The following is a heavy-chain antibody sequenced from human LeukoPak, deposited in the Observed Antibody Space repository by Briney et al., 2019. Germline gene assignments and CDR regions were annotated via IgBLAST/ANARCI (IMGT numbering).Heavy chain of an antibody. D-gene: IGHD2-2*01. CDR1: GGSISSYY. CDR2: IYTSGST. V-gene: IGHV4-4*07. Sequence: PSETLSLTCTVSGGSISSYYRSWIRQPAGKGLEWIGRIYTSGSTNYNPSLKSRVTTSVDTSKNQFSLKLSSVTAADTAVYYCARARCSSTSCPLDYWGKGTLVTVSS. J-gene: IGHJ4*02. CDR3: ARARCSSTSCPLDY.